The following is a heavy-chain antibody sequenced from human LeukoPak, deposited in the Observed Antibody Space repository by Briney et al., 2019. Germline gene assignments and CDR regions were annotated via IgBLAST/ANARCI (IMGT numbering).Heavy chain of an antibody. CDR1: GFTFSSYA. CDR3: AKPGGNYLAFDI. V-gene: IGHV3-23*01. J-gene: IGHJ3*02. D-gene: IGHD4-11*01. Sequence: GGSLRLSCAASGFTFSSYAMSWVRQAPGKGVEGVSAVTGIGGSTYYARSVKGQFPISRDNSKNTLYLQMNSLRAEDTAVYYCAKPGGNYLAFDIWGQGTMVTVSS. CDR2: VTGIGGST.